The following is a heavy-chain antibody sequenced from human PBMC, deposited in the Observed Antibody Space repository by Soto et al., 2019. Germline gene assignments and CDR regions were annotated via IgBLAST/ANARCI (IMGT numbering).Heavy chain of an antibody. CDR3: ARDPMVRGVITPYYYYGMDV. Sequence: SGTLSLTCTVSGCSVMSGSYYWIWIRQPPGKGLVWIGYIYYSGSTNYNPSLKSRVTISVDTSKNQFSLKLSSVTAADTAVYYCARDPMVRGVITPYYYYGMDVWGQGTTVTVSS. J-gene: IGHJ6*02. CDR2: IYYSGST. CDR1: GCSVMSGSYY. D-gene: IGHD3-10*01. V-gene: IGHV4-61*01.